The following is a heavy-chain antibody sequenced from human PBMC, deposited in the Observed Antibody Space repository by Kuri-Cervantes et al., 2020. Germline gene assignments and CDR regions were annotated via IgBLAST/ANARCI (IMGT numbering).Heavy chain of an antibody. J-gene: IGHJ4*02. CDR3: AGRGYSYGPIDY. CDR1: GYTFRSYG. V-gene: IGHV1-18*01. Sequence: ASVKVSCKASGYTFRSYGISWVRQAPGQGLEWLGWISVYNGDTNYAQKLQGRVTMTTDTSTSTAYMILRSLRSDDTAVYYCAGRGYSYGPIDYWGQGTLVTVSS. D-gene: IGHD5-18*01. CDR2: ISVYNGDT.